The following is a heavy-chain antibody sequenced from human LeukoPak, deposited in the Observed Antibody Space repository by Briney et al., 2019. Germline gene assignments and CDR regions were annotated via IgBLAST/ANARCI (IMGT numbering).Heavy chain of an antibody. CDR1: GGSVSSGSYY. D-gene: IGHD6-19*01. J-gene: IGHJ3*02. Sequence: SETLSLTCTVSGGSVSSGSYYWSWFRQPPGKGLEWIGYIYYSGSTNYNPSLKSRVTISVDTSKNQFSLKLSSVTAADTAVYYCARDEAVAGPDAFDIWGQGTMVTVSS. CDR2: IYYSGST. V-gene: IGHV4-61*01. CDR3: ARDEAVAGPDAFDI.